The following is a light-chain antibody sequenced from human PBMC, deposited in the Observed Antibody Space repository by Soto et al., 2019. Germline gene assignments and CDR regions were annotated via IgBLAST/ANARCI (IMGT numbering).Light chain of an antibody. CDR2: EVA. Sequence: QSALTQPASVSGSPGQSITISCTGTSSDVGGYKFVSWYQHHPGKAPKLMIYEVAVRPSGISNRFSGSKSGNTASLTISGLQAEDEAHYYCCSYTGTGSYVLFGGGTKLTVL. CDR3: CSYTGTGSYVL. V-gene: IGLV2-14*01. J-gene: IGLJ2*01. CDR1: SSDVGGYKF.